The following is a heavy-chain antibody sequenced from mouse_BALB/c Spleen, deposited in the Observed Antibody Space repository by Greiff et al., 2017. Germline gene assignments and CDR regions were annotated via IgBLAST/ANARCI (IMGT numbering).Heavy chain of an antibody. CDR1: GFTFSSFG. CDR2: ISSGSSTI. J-gene: IGHJ3*01. D-gene: IGHD2-4*01. V-gene: IGHV5-17*02. Sequence: EVKVIESGGGLVQPGGSRKLSCAVSGFTFSSFGMHWVRQAPEQGLERVAYISSGSSTIYYADTVKGRFTISRDNPKNTLFLQMTSLRSEDTAMYDCARGGGLRRGSQLAYWGQGTLVTVSA. CDR3: ARGGGLRRGSQLAY.